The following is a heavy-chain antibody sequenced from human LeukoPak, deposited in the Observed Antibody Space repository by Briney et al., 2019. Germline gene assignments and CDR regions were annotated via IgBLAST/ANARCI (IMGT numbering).Heavy chain of an antibody. D-gene: IGHD5-12*01. V-gene: IGHV3-7*01. Sequence: PGGSLRLSCATSGFTFTTYWMNWVRQAPGKGLERVANIKQDGSEKYYVDSVKGRFTISRDNARNSLYLQMNSLRADDTAVYYCARGGGYAWDYWGQGPWSPSPQ. CDR2: IKQDGSEK. CDR1: GFTFTTYW. J-gene: IGHJ4*02. CDR3: ARGGGYAWDY.